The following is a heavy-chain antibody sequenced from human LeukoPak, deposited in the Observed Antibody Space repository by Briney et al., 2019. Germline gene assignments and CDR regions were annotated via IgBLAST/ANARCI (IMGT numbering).Heavy chain of an antibody. J-gene: IGHJ1*01. CDR3: AKQDLASFEELFK. Sequence: SETLSLTCAVSGYSISSGYYWGWIRQPPGKGLEWIGSIYHSGSTYYNPSLKSRVTISVDTSKNQFSLKLSSVTAADTAVYYCAKQDLASFEELFKWGQGTLVTVSS. V-gene: IGHV4-38-2*01. CDR2: IYHSGST. CDR1: GYSISSGYY. D-gene: IGHD3-10*01.